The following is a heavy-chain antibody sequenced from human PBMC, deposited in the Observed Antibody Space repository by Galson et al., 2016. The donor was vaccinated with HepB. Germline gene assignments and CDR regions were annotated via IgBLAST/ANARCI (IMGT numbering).Heavy chain of an antibody. D-gene: IGHD6-13*01. CDR1: GYSFTTYW. J-gene: IGHJ5*02. CDR3: ARHGGSSRQSWVNWFDP. Sequence: QSGAEVKKPGESLRISCKGSGYSFTTYWISWVRQMPGKGLEWVGRIAPSDSYTNYSPSFQGHVTISADKSISTAYLQWSSLKASDTAIYYCARHGGSSRQSWVNWFDPWGQGTLVTVSS. CDR2: IAPSDSYT. V-gene: IGHV5-10-1*01.